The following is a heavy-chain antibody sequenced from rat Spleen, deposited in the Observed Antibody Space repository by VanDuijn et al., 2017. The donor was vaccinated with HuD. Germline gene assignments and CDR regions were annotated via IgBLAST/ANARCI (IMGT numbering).Heavy chain of an antibody. V-gene: IGHV5-29*01. CDR1: GITFTNYD. Sequence: EVQLVESGGGLVQPGRSLKLSCVVSGITFTNYDMAWVRQAPTKGLEWVATISYGDSSGHSSTYYRDSVKGRFTISRDNAKSTLSLQMDSLRSEDTATYYCARRHYGYTDYFDYWGQGVMVTVSS. J-gene: IGHJ2*01. D-gene: IGHD1-9*01. CDR3: ARRHYGYTDYFDY. CDR2: ISYGDSSGHSST.